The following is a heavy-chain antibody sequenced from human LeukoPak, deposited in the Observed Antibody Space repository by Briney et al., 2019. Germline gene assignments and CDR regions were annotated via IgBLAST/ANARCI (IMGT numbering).Heavy chain of an antibody. CDR1: GFTFSSYG. D-gene: IGHD5-18*01. CDR2: IRYDGSNK. Sequence: GGSLRLSCAASGFTFSSYGMHWVRQAPGKGLEWVAFIRYDGSNKYYADSVKGRFTISRDNSKNTLYLQMNSLRAEDTAVYYCARVKETAMVLHYWGQGTLVTVSS. V-gene: IGHV3-30*02. CDR3: ARVKETAMVLHY. J-gene: IGHJ4*02.